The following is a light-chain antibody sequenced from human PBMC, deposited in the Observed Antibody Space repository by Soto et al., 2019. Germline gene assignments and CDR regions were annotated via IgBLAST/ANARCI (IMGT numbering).Light chain of an antibody. CDR2: DAS. J-gene: IGKJ5*01. V-gene: IGKV3-11*01. CDR3: QQRSNWPPIT. Sequence: EIVLTQSPATLSLSPGERDTLSWRASQRVGSYLAWYQQKPGQPPRLLIYDASNRATGIPARFSGSGSGTDFTLTISSREPEDFAVYYCQQRSNWPPITFGQGTRLEIK. CDR1: QRVGSY.